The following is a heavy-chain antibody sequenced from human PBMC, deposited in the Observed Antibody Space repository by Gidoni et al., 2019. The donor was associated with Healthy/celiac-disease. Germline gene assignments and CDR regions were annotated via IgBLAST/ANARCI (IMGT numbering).Heavy chain of an antibody. CDR3: AKDNWNFGFDY. CDR1: GFTFSSYA. J-gene: IGHJ4*02. V-gene: IGHV3-23*01. CDR2: ISGSVGST. D-gene: IGHD1-7*01. Sequence: EVQLLESGGGLVQPGGSLRLSCAASGFTFSSYAMSCVRQATGKGLEWVSAISGSVGSTYYADSVKGRFTISRDNSKNTLYLQMNSLRAEDTAVYYCAKDNWNFGFDYWGQGTLVTVSS.